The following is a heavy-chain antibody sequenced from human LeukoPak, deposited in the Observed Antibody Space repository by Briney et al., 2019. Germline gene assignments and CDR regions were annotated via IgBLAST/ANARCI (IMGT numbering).Heavy chain of an antibody. CDR3: AKDSSYYDSSGYYYDY. V-gene: IGHV3-49*03. J-gene: IGHJ4*02. D-gene: IGHD3-22*01. CDR2: IRSKDYGATT. Sequence: GGSLRLSCTASGFTFRDYAMSWFRQAPGKGLEWVSFIRSKDYGATTEYAASVKGRFTISRDDSKSIAYLQMNSLRAEDTAVYYCAKDSSYYDSSGYYYDYWGQGTLVTVSS. CDR1: GFTFRDYA.